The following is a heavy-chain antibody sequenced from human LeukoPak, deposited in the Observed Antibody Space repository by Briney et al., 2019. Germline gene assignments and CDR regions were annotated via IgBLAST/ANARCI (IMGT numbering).Heavy chain of an antibody. V-gene: IGHV3-7*04. CDR2: INEDGSEK. D-gene: IGHD1-26*01. J-gene: IGHJ6*02. Sequence: PGGSLRLSCAASGFTFDDYVMHWVRQAPGKGLEWVANINEDGSEKYFVDSVKGRFTISRDNAKNSLYLQMSSLRTGDTGVYYCARVRGSYVMDVWGQGTTVTVSS. CDR1: GFTFDDYV. CDR3: ARVRGSYVMDV.